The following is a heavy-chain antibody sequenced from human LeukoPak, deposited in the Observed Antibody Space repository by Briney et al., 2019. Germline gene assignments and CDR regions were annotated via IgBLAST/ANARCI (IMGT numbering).Heavy chain of an antibody. CDR1: GGTFSSYA. Sequence: ASVKVSCKASGGTFSSYAISWVRQAPGQGLEWMGRIIPIFGTANYVQKFQGRVTITTDESTSTAYMELSSLRSEDTAVYYCARTSARFRGNWFDPWGQGTLVTVSS. CDR3: ARTSARFRGNWFDP. J-gene: IGHJ5*02. D-gene: IGHD3-3*01. CDR2: IIPIFGTA. V-gene: IGHV1-69*05.